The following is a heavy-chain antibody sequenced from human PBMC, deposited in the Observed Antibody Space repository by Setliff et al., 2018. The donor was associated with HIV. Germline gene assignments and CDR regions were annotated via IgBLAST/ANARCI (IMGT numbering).Heavy chain of an antibody. CDR3: AKPANGG. V-gene: IGHV3-23*01. CDR2: ISGSGDTI. CDR1: SDSISSGSYY. J-gene: IGHJ3*01. Sequence: PSETLSLTCSVSSDSISSGSYYWSWVRQAPGKGLECVSGISGSGDTIYYADSVKGRFTISRDNSKNILSLQMNSLRAEDTAVYYCAKPANGGWGQGTMVTVSS.